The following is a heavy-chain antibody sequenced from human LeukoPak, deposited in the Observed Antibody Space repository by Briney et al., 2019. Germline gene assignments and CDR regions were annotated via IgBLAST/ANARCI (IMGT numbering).Heavy chain of an antibody. Sequence: SETLSLTCAVYGGSFSGYYWSWIRQPPGKGLEWIGEINHSGSTNYNPSLKSRVTISVDTSTNQFSLNLNSLTTADTAVYYCVRHYYDSGTAKGYFQHWGQGTLVTVSS. D-gene: IGHD3-10*01. CDR1: GGSFSGYY. V-gene: IGHV4-34*01. CDR3: VRHYYDSGTAKGYFQH. J-gene: IGHJ1*01. CDR2: INHSGST.